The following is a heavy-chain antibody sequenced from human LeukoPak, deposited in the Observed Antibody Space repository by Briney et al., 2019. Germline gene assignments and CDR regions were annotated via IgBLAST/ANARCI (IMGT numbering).Heavy chain of an antibody. CDR3: VREYCGGDCYTDF. CDR2: LNSDASVT. D-gene: IGHD2-21*02. CDR1: GFTFSIYW. V-gene: IGHV3-74*01. J-gene: IGHJ4*02. Sequence: GGSPRLSCAASGFTFSIYWMHWVRQTPGKGLVWVSRLNSDASVTSYADSVKGRFTISRDNAKNTLYLQMNSLRAEDTALYYCVREYCGGDCYTDFWGQGTLVTVSS.